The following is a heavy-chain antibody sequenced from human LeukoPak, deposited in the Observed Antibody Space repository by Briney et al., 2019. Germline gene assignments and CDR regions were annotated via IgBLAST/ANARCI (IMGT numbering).Heavy chain of an antibody. J-gene: IGHJ1*01. Sequence: SQTLPLTCTVSGGSISSGDYYWSWIRQHPGKGLEWVGYSYYGGSTYYNPSLKGRVTISVDTSKNQFSLRLSSVTAADTAIYYCASVSYDTSLQHWGQGTLVTVSS. CDR1: GGSISSGDYY. CDR2: SYYGGST. D-gene: IGHD3-22*01. CDR3: ASVSYDTSLQH. V-gene: IGHV4-31*03.